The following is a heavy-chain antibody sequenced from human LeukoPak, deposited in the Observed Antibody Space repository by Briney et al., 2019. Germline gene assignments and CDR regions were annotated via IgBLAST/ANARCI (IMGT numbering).Heavy chain of an antibody. J-gene: IGHJ4*02. CDR1: GDFTSSGDLY. D-gene: IGHD6-13*01. CDR3: ARARPFYSSWYFDS. Sequence: PSETLSLTCAVSGDFTSSGDLYWSWIRQPPGKGLEWIGYISYSGSTNCNPSLESRVSMSLDTSKNQFSLKLSSVTAADTAVYYCARARPFYSSWYFDSWGQGTLVTVSS. V-gene: IGHV4-61*08. CDR2: ISYSGST.